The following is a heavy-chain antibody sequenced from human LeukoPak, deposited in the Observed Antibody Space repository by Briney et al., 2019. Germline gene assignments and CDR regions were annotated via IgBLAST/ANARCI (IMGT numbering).Heavy chain of an antibody. J-gene: IGHJ4*02. V-gene: IGHV4-38-2*01. CDR3: ARGSILAGFDY. D-gene: IGHD5-24*01. Sequence: SETLSLTCAVSGYSISSGYYWGWIRQPPGKGLEGIGSIYHSGSTYYNPSLKIRVTISVDTSKNQFSLKLSSVTAADTAVYYCARGSILAGFDYWGQGTLVTVSS. CDR2: IYHSGST. CDR1: GYSISSGYY.